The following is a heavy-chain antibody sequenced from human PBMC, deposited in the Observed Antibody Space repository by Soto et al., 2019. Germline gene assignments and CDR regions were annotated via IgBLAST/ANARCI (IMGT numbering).Heavy chain of an antibody. CDR3: ARDDEGGSDCDLGY. CDR1: GFTFSSHA. J-gene: IGHJ4*02. V-gene: IGHV3-30-3*01. Sequence: QVQLVESGGGVVQPGRSLGLSCAVSGFTFSSHAMHWVRQAPGKGLEWVALIYSDGNNKYYADSVKGRFTTSRDNSKNTMYLQMNSLRVEDTAVYYCARDDEGGSDCDLGYWGQGALVTVSS. D-gene: IGHD1-26*01. CDR2: IYSDGNNK.